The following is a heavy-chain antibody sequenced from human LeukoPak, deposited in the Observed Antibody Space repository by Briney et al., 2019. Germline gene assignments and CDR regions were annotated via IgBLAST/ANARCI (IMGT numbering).Heavy chain of an antibody. CDR2: FDPEDGGT. J-gene: IGHJ4*02. CDR1: GYTLTELS. V-gene: IGHV1-24*01. CDR3: ATVLTMVRGVTFDY. Sequence: ASVKVSCKVSGYTLTELSMHWVRQAPGKGLEWMGGFDPEDGGTIYAQKFQGRVTMTEDTSTDTAYMELSSLRSEDTAVYYCATVLTMVRGVTFDYWGQGTLVTVSS. D-gene: IGHD3-10*01.